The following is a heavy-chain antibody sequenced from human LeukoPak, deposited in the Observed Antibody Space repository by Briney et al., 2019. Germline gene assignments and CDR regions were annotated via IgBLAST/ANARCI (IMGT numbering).Heavy chain of an antibody. V-gene: IGHV3-23*01. CDR3: AKDGYSSEYFDC. D-gene: IGHD2-15*01. Sequence: GGSLRLSCAASGFTFSTYAMNWVRQAPGKGLEWVSAISSSGGNTSHADPVKGTFTISRDNSKNTLELQMNSLKDEDPAEYYSAKDGYSSEYFDCWGQGVLVSV. CDR2: ISSSGGNT. CDR1: GFTFSTYA. J-gene: IGHJ4*02.